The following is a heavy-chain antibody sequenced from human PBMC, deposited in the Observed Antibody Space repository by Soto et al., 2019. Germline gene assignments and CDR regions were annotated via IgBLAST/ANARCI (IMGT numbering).Heavy chain of an antibody. CDR1: GGTFSSYA. CDR3: ARVFDFWSGYITYYCYGMDV. V-gene: IGHV1-69*05. CDR2: IIPIFGTA. J-gene: IGHJ6*01. D-gene: IGHD3-3*01. Sequence: ASVKVSCKASGGTFSSYAISWVRQAPGEGLEWMGGIIPIFGTANYAQKFQGRVTMTTDASTNTAYMELRSLRSDDTAVYYCARVFDFWSGYITYYCYGMDVWGQGTTLTVSS.